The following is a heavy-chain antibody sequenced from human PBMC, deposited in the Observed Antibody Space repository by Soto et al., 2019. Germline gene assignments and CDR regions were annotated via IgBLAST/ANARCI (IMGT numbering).Heavy chain of an antibody. D-gene: IGHD7-27*01. J-gene: IGHJ3*02. CDR1: GFTFSSYG. V-gene: IGHV3-33*01. Sequence: GGSLKLSCAASGFTFSSYGMHWVRQAPGKGLEWVAVIWYDGSNKYYADSVKGRFTISRDNSKNTLYLQMNSLRAEDTAVYYCARDLRARLGIRHAFDIWGQGTMVTVSS. CDR2: IWYDGSNK. CDR3: ARDLRARLGIRHAFDI.